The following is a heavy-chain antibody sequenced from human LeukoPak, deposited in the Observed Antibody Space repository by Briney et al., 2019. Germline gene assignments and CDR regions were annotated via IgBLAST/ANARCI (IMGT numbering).Heavy chain of an antibody. J-gene: IGHJ4*02. D-gene: IGHD2-15*01. CDR2: ISYDGSNK. V-gene: IGHV3-30-3*01. Sequence: GGSLRLSCVASGFTFSSYAMHWVRQAPGKGLEWVAVISYDGSNKYYADSVKGRFTISRDNSKNTLYLQMNSLRAEDTAVYYCATKSRIADYWGQGTLVTVSS. CDR3: ATKSRIADY. CDR1: GFTFSSYA.